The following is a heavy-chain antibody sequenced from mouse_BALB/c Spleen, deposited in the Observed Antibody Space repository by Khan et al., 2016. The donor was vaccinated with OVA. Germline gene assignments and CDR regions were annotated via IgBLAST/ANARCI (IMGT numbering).Heavy chain of an antibody. Sequence: QVQLKESGPGLVQPSQSLSITCTVSGFSLTSYGIHWVRQSPGKGLEWLEVIWRVGSTAYNAAFISRLNIIKDNSKSQAFFKMNSLQANDTDIYYCARNYDYDEGLAYWGQGTLVTVSA. D-gene: IGHD2-4*01. CDR3: ARNYDYDEGLAY. V-gene: IGHV2-2*02. J-gene: IGHJ3*01. CDR2: IWRVGST. CDR1: GFSLTSYG.